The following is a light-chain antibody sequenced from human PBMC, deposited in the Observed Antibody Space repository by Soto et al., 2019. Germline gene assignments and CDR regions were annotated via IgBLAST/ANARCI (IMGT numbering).Light chain of an antibody. CDR1: QSVGNDY. Sequence: EIVLTQSPGTLSLSPGERATLSCRASQSVGNDYLAWYQLKPGQAPRLLIYNAPNRTAGIPDRFSGSGSGTDLTLDISRLEREEFAAYFCHQCATSPLTFGGRTKVEIK. V-gene: IGKV3-20*01. J-gene: IGKJ4*01. CDR2: NAP. CDR3: HQCATSPLT.